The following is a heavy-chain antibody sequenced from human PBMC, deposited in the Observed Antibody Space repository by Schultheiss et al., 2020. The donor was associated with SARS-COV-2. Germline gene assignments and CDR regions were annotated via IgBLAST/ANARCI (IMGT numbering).Heavy chain of an antibody. V-gene: IGHV3-66*02. Sequence: GGSLRLSCAASGFTFSNYMSWVRQAPGKGLEWVSVIYSGGSTYYADSVKGRFTISRDNSKNTLYLQMNSLRAEDTAVYYCAKAYCSSTSCYTGHFDYWGQGTLVTVSS. CDR1: GFTFSNY. D-gene: IGHD2-2*01. CDR3: AKAYCSSTSCYTGHFDY. J-gene: IGHJ4*02. CDR2: IYSGGST.